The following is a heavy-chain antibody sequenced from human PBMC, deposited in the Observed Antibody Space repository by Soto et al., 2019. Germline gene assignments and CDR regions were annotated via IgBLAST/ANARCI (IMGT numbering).Heavy chain of an antibody. J-gene: IGHJ5*02. CDR3: ARGGSGWPNWCEP. Sequence: SETLSLTCAVSGGSIGSYYWSWIRQPPGRGLEWIGYIYYSGSTKYNPSLKSRVTISLDTSKNQFSLKLSSVTAADTAVYYCARGGSGWPNWCEPWRQGTLVTVSS. D-gene: IGHD6-19*01. CDR2: IYYSGST. CDR1: GGSIGSYY. V-gene: IGHV4-59*01.